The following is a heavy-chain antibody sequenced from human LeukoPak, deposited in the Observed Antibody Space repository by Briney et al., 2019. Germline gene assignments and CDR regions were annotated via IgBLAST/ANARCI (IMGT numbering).Heavy chain of an antibody. CDR1: GFTFNTYA. CDR2: IYSGGST. V-gene: IGHV3-66*02. J-gene: IGHJ4*02. D-gene: IGHD2-15*01. Sequence: GGSLRLSCVASGFTFNTYAMNWARQAPGKGLEWVSVIYSGGSTYYADSVKGRFTISRDNSKNTLYLQMNSLRAEDTAVYYCARGVVVAAIFDDWGQGTLVTVSS. CDR3: ARGVVVAAIFDD.